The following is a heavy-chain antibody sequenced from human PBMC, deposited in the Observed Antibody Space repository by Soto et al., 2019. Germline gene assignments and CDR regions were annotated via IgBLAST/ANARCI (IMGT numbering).Heavy chain of an antibody. V-gene: IGHV3-21*01. CDR3: ARDRVGATMGAFDI. CDR2: ISSSSSYI. Sequence: PGGSLRLSCAASGFTFSSYSMNWVRQAPGKGLEWVSSISSSSSYIYYADSVKGRFTISRDNAKNSLYLQMNSLRAEDTAVYYCARDRVGATMGAFDIWGQGTMVTVSS. CDR1: GFTFSSYS. D-gene: IGHD1-26*01. J-gene: IGHJ3*02.